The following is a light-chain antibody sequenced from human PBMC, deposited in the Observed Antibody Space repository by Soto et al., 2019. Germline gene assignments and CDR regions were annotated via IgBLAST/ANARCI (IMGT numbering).Light chain of an antibody. J-gene: IGKJ1*01. Sequence: DIQMTQSPSTLSASVGDRVTITCRASQSISSWLAWYQQKPGKAPKLLIYKASSLESGVPSRFSGSGSGTEFTLTISSLQPDDFATYYCQQYHTWSTFGQGTKVEI. V-gene: IGKV1-5*03. CDR2: KAS. CDR3: QQYHTWST. CDR1: QSISSW.